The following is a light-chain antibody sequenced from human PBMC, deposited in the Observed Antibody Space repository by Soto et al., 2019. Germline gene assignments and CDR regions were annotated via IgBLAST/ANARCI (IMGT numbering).Light chain of an antibody. Sequence: VLTQSPGTVPLSPGERATLSCRASQTSRNNFLAWYQHKPGEAPRLLIYGASNRATGIPDRFSASGSGTDFTLTIRTLEPEDFAVYYCHQYSNSRQSTSGQGTKVDIK. CDR1: QTSRNNF. J-gene: IGKJ2*02. V-gene: IGKV3-20*01. CDR2: GAS. CDR3: HQYSNSRQST.